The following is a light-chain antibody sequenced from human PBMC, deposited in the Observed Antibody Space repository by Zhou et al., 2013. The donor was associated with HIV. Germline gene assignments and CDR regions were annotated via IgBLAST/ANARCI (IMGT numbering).Light chain of an antibody. J-gene: IGKJ4*01. CDR2: AAS. Sequence: DVQMTQSPPSLSASVGDRVTITCRASQTIATYLNWYQQTPGKAPKFLISAASSLQSGVPSRFSGSGYGTDFTLTISSLQPEDFANYYCQQSYTTPETFGGGPRWRSN. CDR1: QTIATY. CDR3: QQSYTTPET. V-gene: IGKV1-39*01.